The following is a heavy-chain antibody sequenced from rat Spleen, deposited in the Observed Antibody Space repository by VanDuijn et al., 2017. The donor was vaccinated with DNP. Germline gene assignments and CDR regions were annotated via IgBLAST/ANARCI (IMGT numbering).Heavy chain of an antibody. J-gene: IGHJ4*01. V-gene: IGHV5-7*01. Sequence: EVQLVESGGGLVQPGRSLKLSCAASGFTFSDYYMVWVRQAPAKGLEWVATISYDGSSTYYRDSVKGRFTISRDNAKSTLYLQMDSLRSEDTATYYCASTSNYGGFMDAWGQGASVTVSS. CDR2: ISYDGSST. CDR3: ASTSNYGGFMDA. CDR1: GFTFSDYY. D-gene: IGHD1-11*01.